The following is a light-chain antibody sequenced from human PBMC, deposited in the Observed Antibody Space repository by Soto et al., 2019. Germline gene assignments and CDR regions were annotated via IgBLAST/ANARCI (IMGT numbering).Light chain of an antibody. Sequence: DIQLTQSPSTLSASVGDRVTITCRASQSISGWLAGYQQRPGKAPKLLIYDASSLKSGVPSRFSGSGSGTEFTLTIGGLQPDDFATYYCQQYSGYSLFTFGPGTVVDIK. CDR2: DAS. J-gene: IGKJ3*01. CDR3: QQYSGYSLFT. V-gene: IGKV1-5*01. CDR1: QSISGW.